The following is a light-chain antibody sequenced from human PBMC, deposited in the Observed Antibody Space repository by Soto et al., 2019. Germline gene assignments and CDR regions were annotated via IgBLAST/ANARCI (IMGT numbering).Light chain of an antibody. CDR1: QSVSSY. CDR2: DAS. V-gene: IGKV3-11*01. J-gene: IGKJ2*01. Sequence: EIVLTQSPATLSLSPGERATLSGRSSQSVSSYLAWYQQKPGQAPRLLIYDASNRATGIPVRFSVSGSGTDFTLSLTGLQNEDFAVYDCHHRSSWTSTFRQGTKVDI. CDR3: HHRSSWTST.